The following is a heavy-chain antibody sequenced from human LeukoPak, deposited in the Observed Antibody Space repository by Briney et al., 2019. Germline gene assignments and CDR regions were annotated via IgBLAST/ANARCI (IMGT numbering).Heavy chain of an antibody. Sequence: SETLSLTCTVSGGSISSGSYYWSWIRQPAGKGLEWIGRIYTSGSINYNPSLKSRGTISVDTSKNQFSLKLSSVTAADTAVYYCARAPPPASSFFDYWGQGTLVTVSS. CDR3: ARAPPPASSFFDY. V-gene: IGHV4-61*02. CDR1: GGSISSGSYY. CDR2: IYTSGSI. D-gene: IGHD6-6*01. J-gene: IGHJ4*02.